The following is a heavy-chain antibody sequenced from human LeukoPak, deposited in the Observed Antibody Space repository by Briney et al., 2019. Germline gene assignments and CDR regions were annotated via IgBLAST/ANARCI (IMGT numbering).Heavy chain of an antibody. CDR1: GYTFTRYG. CDR2: ISAYNGNT. V-gene: IGHV1-18*01. J-gene: IGHJ4*02. Sequence: GASVKVSCKASGYTFTRYGISWVRQAPGQGLEWMGWISAYNGNTNYAQKLQGRVTMTTDTSTSTAYMELRSLRSDDTAVYYCARDRLWFGELTMKFDYWGQGTLVTVSS. CDR3: ARDRLWFGELTMKFDY. D-gene: IGHD3-10*01.